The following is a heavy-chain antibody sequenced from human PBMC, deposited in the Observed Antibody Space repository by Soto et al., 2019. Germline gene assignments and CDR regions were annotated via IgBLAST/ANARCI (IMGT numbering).Heavy chain of an antibody. Sequence: TSETLSLTCAVYGGSFSCYFWNWIRQAPGKGLEWIGKVNHNGRNNYNPSLKSRVTISLDMSKNQISLKLTSVTAADTAVYYCARGGSSDWQVAFDFWGQGTMVTVSS. CDR3: ARGGSSDWQVAFDF. J-gene: IGHJ3*01. CDR2: VNHNGRN. D-gene: IGHD6-19*01. V-gene: IGHV4-34*01. CDR1: GGSFSCYF.